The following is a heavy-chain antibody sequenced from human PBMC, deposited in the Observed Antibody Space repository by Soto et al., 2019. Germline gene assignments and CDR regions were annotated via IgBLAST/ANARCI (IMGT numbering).Heavy chain of an antibody. CDR3: AKDLSTTWGRAAAGTGLCDY. Sequence: QVQLVESGGGVVQPGRSLRLSCAASGFTFSSYGMHWVRQAPGKGLEWVAVISYDGSNKYYADSVKGRFTIARDNSKNTLYLQMNSLRAEDTAVYYCAKDLSTTWGRAAAGTGLCDYWGQGTLVTVSS. J-gene: IGHJ4*02. D-gene: IGHD6-13*01. CDR1: GFTFSSYG. CDR2: ISYDGSNK. V-gene: IGHV3-30*18.